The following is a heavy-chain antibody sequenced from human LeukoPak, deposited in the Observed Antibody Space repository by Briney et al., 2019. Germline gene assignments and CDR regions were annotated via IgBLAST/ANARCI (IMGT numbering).Heavy chain of an antibody. CDR1: GYTFTSYA. Sequence: ASVTVSCKASGYTFTSYAMNWVRQAPGQGLEWMGWINTNTGNPTYAQGFTGRFVFSLDTSVSTAYLQISSLKAEDTAVYYCARGVTSITMIVVDTFDYWGQGTLVTVSS. V-gene: IGHV7-4-1*02. J-gene: IGHJ4*02. CDR3: ARGVTSITMIVVDTFDY. D-gene: IGHD3-22*01. CDR2: INTNTGNP.